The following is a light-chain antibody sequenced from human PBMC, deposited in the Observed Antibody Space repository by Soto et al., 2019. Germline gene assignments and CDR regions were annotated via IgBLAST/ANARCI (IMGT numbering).Light chain of an antibody. Sequence: QSALTQPPSASGSPGQSVTLSCTGTSSDVGAYDFVSWYQQHPGKAPKLVIFEVSKRPSGVPDRFSGSKSGNTASLTVSGLKAEDEADYYCSSYAGSNDFVFGTGTKVTVL. CDR1: SSDVGAYDF. J-gene: IGLJ1*01. CDR2: EVS. V-gene: IGLV2-8*01. CDR3: SSYAGSNDFV.